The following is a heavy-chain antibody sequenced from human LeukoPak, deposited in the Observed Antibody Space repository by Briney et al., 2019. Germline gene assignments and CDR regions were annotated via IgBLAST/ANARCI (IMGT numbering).Heavy chain of an antibody. J-gene: IGHJ4*02. CDR1: GFTFSSYS. Sequence: GGSLRLSCAASGFTFSSYSMNWVRQAPGKGLEWVSYISSSSSTIYYADSVKGRFTISRDNAKNSLYLQMNSLRAEDTAVYYCARDITDSSSWLPDYWGQGTLVTVSS. CDR2: ISSSSSTI. V-gene: IGHV3-48*01. D-gene: IGHD6-13*01. CDR3: ARDITDSSSWLPDY.